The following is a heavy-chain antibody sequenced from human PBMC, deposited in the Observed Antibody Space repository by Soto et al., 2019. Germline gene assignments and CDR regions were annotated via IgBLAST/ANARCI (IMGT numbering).Heavy chain of an antibody. CDR1: GFSLTTIGVG. Sequence: ASGPTLVNPTQTLTLTCTFSGFSLTTIGVGVSRIRQPPGKALEWLALIYWDDAKRYRPSLKSRLAITKDTSKNQVVLTMTNMDPVDTGTYYCAHTGPLCTTGVCYTERHFQYWGQGTVVTVSS. V-gene: IGHV2-5*02. CDR2: IYWDDAK. J-gene: IGHJ1*01. CDR3: AHTGPLCTTGVCYTERHFQY. D-gene: IGHD2-8*01.